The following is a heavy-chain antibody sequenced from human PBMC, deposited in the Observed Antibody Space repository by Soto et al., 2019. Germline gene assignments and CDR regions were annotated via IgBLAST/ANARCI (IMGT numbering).Heavy chain of an antibody. D-gene: IGHD2-15*01. V-gene: IGHV3-21*01. J-gene: IGHJ4*02. CDR2: ISSSSSYI. Sequence: GGSLRLSCAASGFTFSSYSMNWVRQAPGKGLEWVSSISSSSSYIYYADSVKGRFTISRDNAKNSLYLQMNSLRAEDTAVYYCARITNVVAAIRLFDYWGQGTLVTVS. CDR3: ARITNVVAAIRLFDY. CDR1: GFTFSSYS.